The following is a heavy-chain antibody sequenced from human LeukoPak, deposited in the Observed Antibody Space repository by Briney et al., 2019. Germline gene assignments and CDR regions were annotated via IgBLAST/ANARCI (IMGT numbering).Heavy chain of an antibody. V-gene: IGHV3-53*01. CDR1: GFTVSSNY. J-gene: IGHJ4*02. Sequence: HPGGSLGLSCAASGFTVSSNYMSWVRQAPGKGLEWVSVIYSGGNTHYADSVKGRFTISRDNSKNTLYLQMNSLRAEDTAVYYCARGEGLFDYWGQGTLVTVSS. CDR2: IYSGGNT. CDR3: ARGEGLFDY.